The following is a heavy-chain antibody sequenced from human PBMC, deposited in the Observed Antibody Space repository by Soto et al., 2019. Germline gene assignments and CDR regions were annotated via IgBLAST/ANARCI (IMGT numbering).Heavy chain of an antibody. J-gene: IGHJ6*02. CDR2: MYSSENT. CDR3: ARLNGYCISTNCHGYYGMDV. V-gene: IGHV4-39*01. CDR1: GGFVSSSSYS. Sequence: SETLSLTCSVSGGFVSSSSYSWGWIRQAPGKGLEWIGTMYSSENTYYNPSLLSRVTISVDTSKNEFSLRLSSVTAADTAVYYCARLNGYCISTNCHGYYGMDVWGQGTTVTVSS. D-gene: IGHD2-2*03.